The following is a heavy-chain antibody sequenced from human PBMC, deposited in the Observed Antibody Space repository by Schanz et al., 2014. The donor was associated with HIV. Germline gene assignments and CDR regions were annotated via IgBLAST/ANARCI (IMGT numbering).Heavy chain of an antibody. V-gene: IGHV3-23*01. J-gene: IGHJ4*02. CDR3: AKPEYDSRGNSQSHFDS. D-gene: IGHD3-22*01. CDR1: GFPFSNFA. Sequence: EEHLLESGGDLIQPGGSLRLSCVASGFPFSNFAMSWVRQDPGRGLEWVSSISESGGRSYYADSVNGRFTISRDNSKNTLYLQMTTLRTEDTAVYYCAKPEYDSRGNSQSHFDSWGQGTLVTVSP. CDR2: ISESGGRS.